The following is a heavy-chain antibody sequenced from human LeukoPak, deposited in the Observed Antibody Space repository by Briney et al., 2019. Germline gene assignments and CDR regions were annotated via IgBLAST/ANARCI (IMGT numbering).Heavy chain of an antibody. V-gene: IGHV3-30*18. CDR3: AKVRGVAVAGYFDY. CDR2: ISYDGSNK. CDR1: GFTFSSYG. Sequence: GRSLRLSCAASGFTFSSYGMHWVRQAPGKGLEWVAVISYDGSNKYYADSVKGRFTISRDNSKITLYLQMNSLRAEDSAVYYCAKVRGVAVAGYFDYWGQGTLVTVSS. J-gene: IGHJ4*02. D-gene: IGHD6-19*01.